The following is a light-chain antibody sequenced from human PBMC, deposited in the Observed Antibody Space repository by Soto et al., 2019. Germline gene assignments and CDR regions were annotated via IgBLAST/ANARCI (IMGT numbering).Light chain of an antibody. CDR1: QSVSTN. J-gene: IGKJ5*01. Sequence: EIVMTQSPATLSVSPGERATLSCRASQSVSTNLAWYQQKPGQAPRLLIYNALTRATGIPARFSGSGSGTDFTLTISSLEPEDFAVYYCQKRSNWPRTCGQGTRLEIK. CDR3: QKRSNWPRT. CDR2: NAL. V-gene: IGKV3-11*01.